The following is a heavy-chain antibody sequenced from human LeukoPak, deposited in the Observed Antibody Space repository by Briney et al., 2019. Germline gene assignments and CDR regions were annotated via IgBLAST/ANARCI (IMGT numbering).Heavy chain of an antibody. V-gene: IGHV1-18*01. Sequence: ASVKVSCKASGYTFTSYGISWVREAPGQGLEWMGWISAYNGNTNYAQKLQGRVTMTTDTSTSTAYMELRSLRSDDTAVYYCARGGQNSNYVAHFDYWGQGTLVTVSS. J-gene: IGHJ4*02. CDR2: ISAYNGNT. CDR3: ARGGQNSNYVAHFDY. D-gene: IGHD4-11*01. CDR1: GYTFTSYG.